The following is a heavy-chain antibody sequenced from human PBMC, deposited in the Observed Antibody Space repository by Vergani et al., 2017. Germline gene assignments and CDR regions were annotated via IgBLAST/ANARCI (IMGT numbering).Heavy chain of an antibody. J-gene: IGHJ4*02. CDR1: GFRFSSYG. D-gene: IGHD3-3*01. Sequence: QVQLVESGGGVVQPGRSLRLSCAASGFRFSSYGMNWVRQAPGKGLEWVAVIWYDGSNKYYADSVKGRFTISRDNSQNTVNLQMNSLRVDDTAVYYCARAVDFWSGFNYFDYWGQGTLVTVSS. CDR2: IWYDGSNK. CDR3: ARAVDFWSGFNYFDY. V-gene: IGHV3-33*01.